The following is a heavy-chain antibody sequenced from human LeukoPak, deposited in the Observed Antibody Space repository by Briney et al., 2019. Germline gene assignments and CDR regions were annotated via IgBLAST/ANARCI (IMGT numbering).Heavy chain of an antibody. J-gene: IGHJ4*02. CDR1: GFTFSSYG. V-gene: IGHV3-30*18. Sequence: AGGSLRLSCAASGFTFSSYGMHWVRQAPGKGLEWVAVISYDGSNKYYADSVKGRFTISRDNSKNTLYLQMNSLRAEDTAVYYCAKDGDYYDSSGYYESLFDYWGQGTLVTVSS. D-gene: IGHD3-22*01. CDR2: ISYDGSNK. CDR3: AKDGDYYDSSGYYESLFDY.